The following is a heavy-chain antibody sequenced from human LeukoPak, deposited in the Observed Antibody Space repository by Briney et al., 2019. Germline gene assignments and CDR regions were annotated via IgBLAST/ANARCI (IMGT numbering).Heavy chain of an antibody. CDR2: INHSGST. Sequence: PSETLSLTCAVYGGSFSGYYWSWIRQPPGKGLEWIGEINHSGSTNYNPSLKSRVTISVDTSKNQFSLKLSSVTAADTAVYYCARQSSGWFLNYFDYWAREPWSPSPQ. V-gene: IGHV4-34*01. D-gene: IGHD6-19*01. CDR1: GGSFSGYY. CDR3: ARQSSGWFLNYFDY. J-gene: IGHJ4*02.